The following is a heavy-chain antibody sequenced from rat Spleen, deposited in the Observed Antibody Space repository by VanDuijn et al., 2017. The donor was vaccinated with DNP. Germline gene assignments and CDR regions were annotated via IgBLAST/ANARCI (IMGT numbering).Heavy chain of an antibody. CDR1: GFSLTSYN. CDR3: ARWPFDY. J-gene: IGHJ2*01. Sequence: QVQLKESGPGLVQPSQTLSLTCTVAGFSLTSYNVHWVRQPPGKGLEWMGVIWNTGGTRYNSALKSRLSISKDTSKSQVFLKMNSLQTEDTATYYCARWPFDYWGQGVMVTVSS. V-gene: IGHV2-41*01. CDR2: IWNTGGT.